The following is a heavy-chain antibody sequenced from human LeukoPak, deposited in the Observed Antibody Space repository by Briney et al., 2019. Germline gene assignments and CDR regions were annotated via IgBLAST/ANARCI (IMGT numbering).Heavy chain of an antibody. CDR3: ARERRDGYNLYCFDP. CDR2: IYYSGST. CDR1: GGSISSGGYY. Sequence: PSETLSLTCTVSGGSISSGGYYWSWIRQPPGKGLEWIGYIYYSGSTYYNPSLKSRVTISVDTSKNQFSLKLSSVTAADTAVYYCARERRDGYNLYCFDPWGQGTLVTVSS. V-gene: IGHV4-30-4*08. J-gene: IGHJ5*02. D-gene: IGHD5-24*01.